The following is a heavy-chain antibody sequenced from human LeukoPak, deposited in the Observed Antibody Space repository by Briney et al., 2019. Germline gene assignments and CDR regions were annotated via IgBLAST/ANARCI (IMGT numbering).Heavy chain of an antibody. V-gene: IGHV1-46*01. CDR3: ARAEGPYCGGDCYLDWFDP. Sequence: ASVKVSCKASGYSFTSYYIHWVRLAPGQGLEWMGVINPSGGSTRYAQKFQDRVTMTRDTSISTAYMELSRLRSDDTAVYYCARAEGPYCGGDCYLDWFDPWGQGTLVTVSS. D-gene: IGHD2-21*02. J-gene: IGHJ5*02. CDR2: INPSGGST. CDR1: GYSFTSYY.